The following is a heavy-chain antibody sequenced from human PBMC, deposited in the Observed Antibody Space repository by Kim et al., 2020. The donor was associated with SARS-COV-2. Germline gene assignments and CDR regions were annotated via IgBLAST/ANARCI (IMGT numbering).Heavy chain of an antibody. CDR1: GFTFSSYG. CDR2: IWYDGSNK. D-gene: IGHD3-22*01. V-gene: IGHV3-33*01. J-gene: IGHJ5*02. CDR3: ARDWYDSSGYLNWFDP. Sequence: GGSLRLSCAASGFTFSSYGMHWVRQAPGTGLEWVAVIWYDGSNKYYADSVKGRFTISRDNSKNTLYLQMNSLRAEDTSVYYCARDWYDSSGYLNWFDPWGQGTLVNVAS.